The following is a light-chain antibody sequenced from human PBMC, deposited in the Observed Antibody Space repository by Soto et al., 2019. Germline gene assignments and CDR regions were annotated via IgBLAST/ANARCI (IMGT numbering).Light chain of an antibody. V-gene: IGLV1-47*01. CDR2: RND. CDR3: ATWDDSLSGPV. J-gene: IGLJ3*02. CDR1: SSNIGSNY. Sequence: QSVLTQPPSASGTPGQRVTISCSGSSSNIGSNYVYWYQQLPGTAPKLLIYRNDRRPSRVPDRFSGSKSGTSASLAISGLRPEDEADYYCATWDDSLSGPVFGGGTQLTVL.